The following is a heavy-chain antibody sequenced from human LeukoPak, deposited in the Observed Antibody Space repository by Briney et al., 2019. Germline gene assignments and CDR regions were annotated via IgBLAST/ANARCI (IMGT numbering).Heavy chain of an antibody. D-gene: IGHD2-21*01. CDR3: AKDFRIGYSAHFDY. CDR1: GFTFRSHA. Sequence: GGSLRLSCVGSGFTFRSHAMSWFRQAPEKGLEFVSGIYENGGTTYYADSVKGRFSISRDNSKNTLYLQMDSLRGEDTAVYYCAKDFRIGYSAHFDYWGQGAPVTVSS. J-gene: IGHJ4*02. CDR2: IYENGGTT. V-gene: IGHV3-23*01.